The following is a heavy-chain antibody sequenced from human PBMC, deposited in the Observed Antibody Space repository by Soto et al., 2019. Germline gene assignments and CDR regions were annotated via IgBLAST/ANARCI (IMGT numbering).Heavy chain of an antibody. J-gene: IGHJ4*02. Sequence: QITLNESGPTQVKPRQTLTLTCTFSGFSLTTSGVGVGWIRQSPGKAPEWLALIYWDDEKRYSPSLKSRLTNTKDTSKNPVVLTMAALDPADTATYYCAHRVLRTVFGLVTTTAIYFDFWGQGTPVAVSS. CDR1: GFSLTTSGVG. V-gene: IGHV2-5*02. D-gene: IGHD3-3*01. CDR3: AHRVLRTVFGLVTTTAIYFDF. CDR2: IYWDDEK.